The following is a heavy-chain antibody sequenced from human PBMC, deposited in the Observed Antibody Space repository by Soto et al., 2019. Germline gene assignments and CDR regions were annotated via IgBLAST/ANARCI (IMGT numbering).Heavy chain of an antibody. Sequence: QVQLVQSGGEVKKPGASVKVSCKASGYTFSSYGTNWVRQAPGQGLEWLGWISPYDGNTKYAQILQGRGSMTTDTIMKAACMEGRSIRSDDTAVDYCARGGYYDSSGSRNYHYYGMNVWGQGTTVTFSS. V-gene: IGHV1-18*01. CDR1: GYTFSSYG. CDR2: ISPYDGNT. CDR3: ARGGYYDSSGSRNYHYYGMNV. J-gene: IGHJ6*02. D-gene: IGHD3-22*01.